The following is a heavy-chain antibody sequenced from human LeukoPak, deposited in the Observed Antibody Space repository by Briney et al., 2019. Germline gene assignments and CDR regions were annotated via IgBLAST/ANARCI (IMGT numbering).Heavy chain of an antibody. Sequence: GESLKISCRGSGYSFTTYWIGWVRQMPGKGLEWMGIIYPGDSDTRYSPSFQGQVTISADKSISTAYLQWSSLKASDTAMYYCARQIAVAGTLPFDYWGQGTLVTVSS. J-gene: IGHJ4*02. CDR1: GYSFTTYW. D-gene: IGHD6-19*01. CDR3: ARQIAVAGTLPFDY. CDR2: IYPGDSDT. V-gene: IGHV5-51*01.